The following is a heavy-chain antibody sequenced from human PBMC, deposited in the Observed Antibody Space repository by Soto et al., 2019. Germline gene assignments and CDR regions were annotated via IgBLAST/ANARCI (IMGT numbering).Heavy chain of an antibody. Sequence: QVQLRQSGPGLVKPSGTLSLSCAVSGGSISITNWWSWVRQSPGKGLEWIREMYHSGSPTYNPSLGGRLPVSVDKSKNQFSLHLRYVPAANPAVCYSAALPPPMEPAVLPITTWGPGTLVTVSA. V-gene: IGHV4-4*02. CDR2: MYHSGSP. CDR1: GGSISITNW. J-gene: IGHJ5*02. D-gene: IGHD1-1*01. CDR3: AALPPPMEPAVLPITT.